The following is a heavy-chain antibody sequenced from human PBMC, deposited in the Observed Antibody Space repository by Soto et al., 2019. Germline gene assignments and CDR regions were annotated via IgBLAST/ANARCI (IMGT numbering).Heavy chain of an antibody. CDR1: GYTFTSYY. V-gene: IGHV1-46*01. D-gene: IGHD1-7*01. CDR2: INPSGGST. Sequence: QVQLVQSGAEVKKPGASVKVSCKASGYTFTSYYMHWVRQAPGQWLEWMGIINPSGGSTSYAQKFQGRVTMTRDTSTSTVYMELSSLRSEDTAVYYCARDQTGTPSGLWGQGTLVTVSS. J-gene: IGHJ4*02. CDR3: ARDQTGTPSGL.